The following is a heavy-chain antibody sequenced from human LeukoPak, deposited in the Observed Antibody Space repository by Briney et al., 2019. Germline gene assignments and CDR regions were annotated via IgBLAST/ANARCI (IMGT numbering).Heavy chain of an antibody. D-gene: IGHD4-17*01. V-gene: IGHV3-21*01. Sequence: GGSLRLSCAASGFTFSSYSMNWVRQAPGKGLEWVSSFNGRSGYRYYADSVKGRFTISRDNAKNSLYLQMNSLRAEDTAVYYCVRDMTTVTKCYLQHWGQGTLVTVSS. CDR1: GFTFSSYS. CDR2: FNGRSGYR. CDR3: VRDMTTVTKCYLQH. J-gene: IGHJ1*01.